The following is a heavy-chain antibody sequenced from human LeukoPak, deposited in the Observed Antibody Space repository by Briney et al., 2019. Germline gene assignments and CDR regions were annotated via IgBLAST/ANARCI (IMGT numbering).Heavy chain of an antibody. J-gene: IGHJ4*02. CDR2: IYTSGST. CDR3: ARANPVSLTPFDF. CDR1: GGSISSDSYY. Sequence: TPSETLSLTCTVSGGSISSDSYYWSWIRQPAGKGLERIGRIYTSGSTNYNPSLKCRVTISVATSKSQFSLKLSSVTGADTAVYYCARANPVSLTPFDFWGQGTLVSVSS. D-gene: IGHD3-22*01. V-gene: IGHV4-61*02.